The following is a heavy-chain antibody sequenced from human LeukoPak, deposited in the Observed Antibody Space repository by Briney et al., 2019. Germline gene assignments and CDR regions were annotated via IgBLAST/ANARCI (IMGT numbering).Heavy chain of an antibody. V-gene: IGHV3-23*01. CDR1: GFSFSNYW. CDR3: ALNGREVPSGAFDI. CDR2: ISGSGGST. D-gene: IGHD3-16*02. Sequence: GGSLRLSCTASGFSFSNYWMSWVRQAPGKGLEWVSAISGSGGSTYYADSVKGRFTISRDNSKNTLYLQMNSLRAEDTAVYYCALNGREVPSGAFDIWGQGTMVTVSS. J-gene: IGHJ3*02.